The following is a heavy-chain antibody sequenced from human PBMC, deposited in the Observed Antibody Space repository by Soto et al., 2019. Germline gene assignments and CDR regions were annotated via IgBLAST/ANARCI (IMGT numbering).Heavy chain of an antibody. Sequence: GGSLRLSCEASGFTFSSYAMSWVRQARGKGLEWVSTISGSGGSTYYADSVKGRFTISRDNSKNTLYLQMNSLRVEDTAVYYCAKDRGRKDGYNEAFDMWGQGTKVTVSS. J-gene: IGHJ3*02. CDR1: GFTFSSYA. V-gene: IGHV3-23*01. CDR3: AKDRGRKDGYNEAFDM. D-gene: IGHD5-12*01. CDR2: ISGSGGST.